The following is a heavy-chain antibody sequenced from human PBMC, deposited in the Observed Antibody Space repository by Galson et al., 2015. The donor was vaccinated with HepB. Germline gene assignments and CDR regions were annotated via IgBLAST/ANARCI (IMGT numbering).Heavy chain of an antibody. J-gene: IGHJ6*02. Sequence: PALVKPTQTLTLTCSFSDFSLNTSGMCVSWIRQPPGKALEWLAAIDWDDDKFYSTSLKTRLTISQDTSKDQVVLSMTNMDPVDTATYYCVSQNYSDRASYYYDGMDGWGQGTAVIVSS. CDR2: IDWDDDK. V-gene: IGHV2-70*13. D-gene: IGHD3-22*01. CDR3: VSQNYSDRASYYYDGMDG. CDR1: DFSLNTSGMC.